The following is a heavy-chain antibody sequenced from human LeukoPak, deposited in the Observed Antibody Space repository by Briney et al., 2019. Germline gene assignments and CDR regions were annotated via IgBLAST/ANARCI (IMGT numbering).Heavy chain of an antibody. V-gene: IGHV1-18*01. CDR3: ARVGMTDAFDI. D-gene: IGHD7-27*01. J-gene: IGHJ3*02. CDR1: GGTFSSYA. Sequence: GSSVKVSCKASGGTFSSYAISWVRQAPGQGLEWMGWISAYNGNTNYAQKLQGRVTMTTDTSTSTAYMELRSLRSDDTAVYYCARVGMTDAFDIWGQGTMVTVSS. CDR2: ISAYNGNT.